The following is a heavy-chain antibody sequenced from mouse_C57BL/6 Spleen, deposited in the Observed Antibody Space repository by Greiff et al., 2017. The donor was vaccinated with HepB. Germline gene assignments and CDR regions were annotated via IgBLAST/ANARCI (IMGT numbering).Heavy chain of an antibody. V-gene: IGHV1-53*01. J-gene: IGHJ4*01. CDR1: GYTFTSYW. Sequence: QVQLQQPGTELVKPGASVKLSCKASGYTFTSYWMHWVKQRPGQGLEWIGNINPSNGGTNYNEKFKGKATLTADKSSSTAYMQFSSLTSEDSAIYYCARSNPSIAMDYWGQGTSVTVSS. D-gene: IGHD2-5*01. CDR2: INPSNGGT. CDR3: ARSNPSIAMDY.